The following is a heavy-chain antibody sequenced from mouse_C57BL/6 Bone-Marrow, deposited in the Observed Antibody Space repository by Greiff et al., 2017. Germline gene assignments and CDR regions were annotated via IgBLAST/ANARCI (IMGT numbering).Heavy chain of an antibody. CDR3: ARRGYYGSSFPWYFDV. V-gene: IGHV1-18*01. Sequence: SGPELVKPGASVKISCKASGYTFTDYNMDWVKQSHGKSLEWIGNINPNNGGTIYNQKFKGKATLTVDKSSSTASMELRSLTSEDTAVYYCARRGYYGSSFPWYFDVWGTGTTVTVSS. CDR2: INPNNGGT. D-gene: IGHD1-1*01. J-gene: IGHJ1*03. CDR1: GYTFTDYN.